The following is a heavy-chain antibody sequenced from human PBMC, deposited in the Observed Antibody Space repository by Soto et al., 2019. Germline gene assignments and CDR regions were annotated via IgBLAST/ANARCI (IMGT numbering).Heavy chain of an antibody. CDR2: ISYDGSNK. D-gene: IGHD3-22*01. CDR1: GFTFSSYG. CDR3: AKSEGITMIVVARKAFDI. V-gene: IGHV3-30*18. J-gene: IGHJ3*02. Sequence: GGSLRLSCAASGFTFSSYGMHWVRQAPGKGLEWVAVISYDGSNKYYADSVKGRFTISRDNSKNTLYLQMNSLRAEDTAVYYCAKSEGITMIVVARKAFDIWGQGTMVTVSS.